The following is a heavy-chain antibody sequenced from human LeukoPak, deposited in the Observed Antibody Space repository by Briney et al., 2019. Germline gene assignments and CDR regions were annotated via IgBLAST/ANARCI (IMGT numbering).Heavy chain of an antibody. V-gene: IGHV1-69*04. D-gene: IGHD1-14*01. CDR1: GGTFSSYA. J-gene: IGHJ4*02. Sequence: SVKVSCKASGGTFSSYAISWVRQAPGQGLEWMGRIIPILGIANYAQKFQGRVTITADKSTSTAYMELSSLRSEDTAVYYCARDPSHMQTGGDYWGQGTLVTVSS. CDR2: IIPILGIA. CDR3: ARDPSHMQTGGDY.